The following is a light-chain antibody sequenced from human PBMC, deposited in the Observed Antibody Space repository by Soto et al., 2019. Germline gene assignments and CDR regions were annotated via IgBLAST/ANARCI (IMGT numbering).Light chain of an antibody. CDR3: QQSDSTPYT. Sequence: IQLTQSPSSLSASVGDRVTTTCRASQGINTFLAWYQQKAGKAPKLLIYDASSLLSGVPSRFSGSGSGTDFTLTIASLQPEDFSTYYCQQSDSTPYTFGQGTKVDIK. J-gene: IGKJ2*01. CDR2: DAS. CDR1: QGINTF. V-gene: IGKV1-39*01.